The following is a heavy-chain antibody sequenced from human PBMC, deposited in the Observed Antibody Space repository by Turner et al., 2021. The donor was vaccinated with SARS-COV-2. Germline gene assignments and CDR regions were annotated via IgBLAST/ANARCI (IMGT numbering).Heavy chain of an antibody. V-gene: IGHV4-39*01. J-gene: IGHJ4*02. CDR1: SGSISSSAYY. Sequence: QLQLQESGPGLVKPSETLSLTCTVSSGSISSSAYYWGWIRQPPGKGLEWIGSFFYSGSTYYSPSLKSRITISVDTSKNQFSLNLSSVTAADTAVYYCARQVPILGRWLAPFDSWGQGTLVTVSS. CDR2: FFYSGST. CDR3: ARQVPILGRWLAPFDS. D-gene: IGHD6-19*01.